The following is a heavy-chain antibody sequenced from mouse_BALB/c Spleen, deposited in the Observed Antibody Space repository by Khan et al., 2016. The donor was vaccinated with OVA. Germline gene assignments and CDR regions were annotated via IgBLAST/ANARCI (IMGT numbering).Heavy chain of an antibody. D-gene: IGHD1-1*02. CDR2: ISTNYGDA. CDR3: VRGGKFAY. J-gene: IGHJ3*01. Sequence: QVQLQQSGAELVRPGVSVKISCKASGSTFTDYAMHWVKPSHAKNLEWIGVISTNYGDADYSQKFQGKASMTVDRSSSTVYLDLARLTSEDSAIYYCVRGGKFAYWGQGTLVTVSA. CDR1: GSTFTDYA. V-gene: IGHV1S137*01.